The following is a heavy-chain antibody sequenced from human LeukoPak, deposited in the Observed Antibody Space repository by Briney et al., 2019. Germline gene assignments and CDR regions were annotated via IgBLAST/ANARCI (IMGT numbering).Heavy chain of an antibody. CDR3: AREGYYYGLDV. V-gene: IGHV3-21*01. Sequence: PGGSLKLSCATSGFTFSSYSMNWVRQAPGKGLEWVSSISSTSSYIYYADSVKGRFTVSRDNAKNSLYLQVNSLRAEDTAVYYCAREGYYYGLDVWVQGTTVTVSS. CDR2: ISSTSSYI. J-gene: IGHJ6*02. CDR1: GFTFSSYS.